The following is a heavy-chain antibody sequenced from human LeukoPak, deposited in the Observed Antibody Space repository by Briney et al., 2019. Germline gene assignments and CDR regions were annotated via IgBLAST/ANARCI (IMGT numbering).Heavy chain of an antibody. CDR2: IYYSGST. CDR3: AKSPVPYYFDY. V-gene: IGHV4-39*07. J-gene: IGHJ4*02. CDR1: GGSISSSSYY. Sequence: SETLSLTCTVSGGSISSSSYYWGWIRQPPGKGLEWIGSIYYSGSTYYNPSLKSRVTISVDTSKNQFSLKLSSVTAADTAVHYCAKSPVPYYFDYWGQGTLVTVSS.